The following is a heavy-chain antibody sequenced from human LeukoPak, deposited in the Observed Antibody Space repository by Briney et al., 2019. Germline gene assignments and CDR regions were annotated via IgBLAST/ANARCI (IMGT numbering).Heavy chain of an antibody. J-gene: IGHJ4*02. CDR3: ARGKRVVVPAAIPGYYFDY. D-gene: IGHD2-2*02. Sequence: ASVKVSCKASGYTFTGYYMHWVRQAPGQGLEWMGWMNPNSGNTGYAQKFQGRVTMTRNTSISTAYMELSSLRSEDTAVYYCARGKRVVVPAAIPGYYFDYWGQGTLVTVSS. CDR2: MNPNSGNT. CDR1: GYTFTGYY. V-gene: IGHV1-8*02.